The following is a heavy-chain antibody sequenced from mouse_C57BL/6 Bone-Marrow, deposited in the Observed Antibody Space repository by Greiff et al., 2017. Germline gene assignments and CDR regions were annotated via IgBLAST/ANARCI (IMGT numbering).Heavy chain of an antibody. V-gene: IGHV5-6*01. CDR2: ISSGGSYT. J-gene: IGHJ2*01. CDR1: GFTFSSYG. D-gene: IGHD1-1*01. Sequence: EVQGVESGGDLVKPGGSLKLSCAASGFTFSSYGMSWVRQTPDKRLEWVATISSGGSYTYYPDSVKGLFTISRDNAKNTLYLQMSSLKSEDTAMYYCATTVVATNDYWGQGTTLTVSS. CDR3: ATTVVATNDY.